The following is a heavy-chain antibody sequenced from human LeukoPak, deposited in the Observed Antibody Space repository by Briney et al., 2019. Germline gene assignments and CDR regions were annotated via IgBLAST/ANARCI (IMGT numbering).Heavy chain of an antibody. V-gene: IGHV1-18*01. CDR2: ISAYNGNT. CDR1: GGTFSSYA. J-gene: IGHJ3*02. CDR3: ARDHPPDDAFDI. Sequence: ASVKVSCKASGGTFSSYAVSWVRQAPGQGLEWMGWISAYNGNTNYAQKLQGRVTMTTDTSTSTAYMELRSLRSDDTAVYYCARDHPPDDAFDIWGQGTMVTVSS.